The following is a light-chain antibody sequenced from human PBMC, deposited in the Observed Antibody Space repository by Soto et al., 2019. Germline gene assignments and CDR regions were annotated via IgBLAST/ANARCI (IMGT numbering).Light chain of an antibody. CDR3: SSFTGTTTLDV. J-gene: IGLJ1*01. CDR1: SSDVGAYKY. V-gene: IGLV2-14*03. CDR2: GVS. Sequence: ALTQPASVSGSPGQSITISCTGTSSDVGAYKYVSWYQQHPGKVPKLIIYGVSNRPSGVSNRFSGSKSGNTAFLTISGLQPEDEADYYCSSFTGTTTLDVFGTGTKVTVL.